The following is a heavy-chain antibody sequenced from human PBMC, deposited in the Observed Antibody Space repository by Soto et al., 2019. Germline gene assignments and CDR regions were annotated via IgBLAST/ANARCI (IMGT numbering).Heavy chain of an antibody. V-gene: IGHV4-39*02. CDR1: GASIKSRNYF. D-gene: IGHD2-15*01. J-gene: IGHJ4*02. CDR3: GRLAEAATGHTDFDF. CDR2: IHSSGGT. Sequence: SETLSLTCTVSGASIKSRNYFWGWIRQPPGKGLEFVGSIHSSGGTYYNPSLKSRVTVSVDLSNSHFSLSLKSLTATDTAVYYCGRLAEAATGHTDFDFWGQGTLVTVS.